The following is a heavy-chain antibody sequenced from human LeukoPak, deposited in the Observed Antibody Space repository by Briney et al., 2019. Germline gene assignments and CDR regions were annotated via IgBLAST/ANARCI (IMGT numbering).Heavy chain of an antibody. CDR2: IYYTGTT. CDR3: ARRAVVPAAVSYFDN. CDR1: RGSITNSSCY. Sequence: PSETLSLTCAVFRGSITNSSCYWGWIRQPPGKGLEWIVGIYYTGTTYYSPSLNSRITISMDTSKNQFSLRLASVTAADTALYYCARRAVVPAAVSYFDNWGQGTLVTVSS. D-gene: IGHD2-2*01. V-gene: IGHV4-39*01. J-gene: IGHJ4*02.